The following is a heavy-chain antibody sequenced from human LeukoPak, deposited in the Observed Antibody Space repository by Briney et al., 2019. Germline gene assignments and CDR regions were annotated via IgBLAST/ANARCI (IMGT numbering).Heavy chain of an antibody. CDR1: GYTFTTYG. V-gene: IGHV1-18*01. CDR2: ISANNGDT. Sequence: ASVKVSCKASGYTFTTYGLSWVRQAPGQGLEWMGWISANNGDTDYAQNFQGRVTMTTDTSTSTAYMELRSPRSDDTAVYYCARDSLNYYYDSSGYYARLNWFDPWGQGTLVTVSS. D-gene: IGHD3-22*01. J-gene: IGHJ5*02. CDR3: ARDSLNYYYDSSGYYARLNWFDP.